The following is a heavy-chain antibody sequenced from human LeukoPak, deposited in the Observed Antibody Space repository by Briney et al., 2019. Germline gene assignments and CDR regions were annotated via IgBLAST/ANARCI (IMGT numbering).Heavy chain of an antibody. CDR2: INHSGST. CDR1: GGSFSGCY. CDR3: ARGLNDSWTGENY. Sequence: KTSETLSLTCAVYGGSFSGCYWSWIRQPPGKGLEWIGEINHSGSTNYNPSLKSRVTISLDTSKSQFSLKVGYVTAADTAVYYCARGLNDSWTGENYWGQGTLVTVSS. D-gene: IGHD3-3*01. J-gene: IGHJ4*02. V-gene: IGHV4-34*01.